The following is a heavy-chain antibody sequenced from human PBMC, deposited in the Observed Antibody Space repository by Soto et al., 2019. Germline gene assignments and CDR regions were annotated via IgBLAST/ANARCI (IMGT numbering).Heavy chain of an antibody. CDR2: IWYDGSNK. CDR1: GFTFSSYG. CDR3: ARAGYSGSSDY. Sequence: PVGSLRLSCAASGFTFSSYGMHWVRQAPGKGLEWVAVIWYDGSNKYYADSVKGRFTISRDNSKNTLYLQMNSLRAEDTAVYYCARAGYSGSSDYWGQGTLVTVSS. J-gene: IGHJ4*02. V-gene: IGHV3-33*01. D-gene: IGHD1-26*01.